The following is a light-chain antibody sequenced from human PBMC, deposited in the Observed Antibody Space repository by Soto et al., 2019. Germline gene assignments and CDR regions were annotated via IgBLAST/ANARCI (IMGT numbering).Light chain of an antibody. CDR3: VTSHSSLSPVV. CDR1: SSNIGNNY. J-gene: IGLJ2*01. Sequence: QSVLTQPPSVSAAPGQKVSISCSGSSSNIGNNYVSWYQHLPGTAPRLLIYDNDKRPSGIPDRFSGSKSGTSATLGITELQTGDEADYYCVTSHSSLSPVVFGGGTKLTVL. V-gene: IGLV1-51*01. CDR2: DND.